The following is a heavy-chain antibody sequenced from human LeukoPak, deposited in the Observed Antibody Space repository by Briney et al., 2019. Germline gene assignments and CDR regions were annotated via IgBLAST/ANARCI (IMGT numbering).Heavy chain of an antibody. CDR3: ARDSSSWYHYRYFQH. CDR1: GVSISSYY. D-gene: IGHD6-13*01. V-gene: IGHV4-59*01. CDR2: IYYSGST. Sequence: SETLSLTCTVSGVSISSYYWSWIRQPPGKGLEWIGYIYYSGSTNYNPSLKSRVTISVDTSKNQFSLKLSSVTAADTAVYYCARDSSSWYHYRYFQHWGQGTLVTVSS. J-gene: IGHJ1*01.